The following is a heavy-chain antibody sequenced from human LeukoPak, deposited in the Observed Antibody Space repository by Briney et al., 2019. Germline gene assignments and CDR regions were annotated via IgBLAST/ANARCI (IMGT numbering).Heavy chain of an antibody. D-gene: IGHD4-23*01. Sequence: GGSLRLSCAASGFTFSSYSMNWVRQAPGKGLDWVSSISGSGAGTYYADSVKGRFTISRDNSKNTLYVQMKSLGAEDTALYYCARVRGGNRGDAFDIWGQGTMVTVSS. V-gene: IGHV3-23*01. CDR3: ARVRGGNRGDAFDI. CDR1: GFTFSSYS. CDR2: ISGSGAGT. J-gene: IGHJ3*02.